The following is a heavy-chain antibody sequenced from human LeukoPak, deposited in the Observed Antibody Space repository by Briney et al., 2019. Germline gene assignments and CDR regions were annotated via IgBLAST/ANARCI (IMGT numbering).Heavy chain of an antibody. J-gene: IGHJ5*02. V-gene: IGHV3-9*01. D-gene: IGHD3-10*01. Sequence: GGSLRLSCAASGFTFDDYAMHWVRQAPGKGLEWVSGFSWNSDSIAYADSVKGRFTISRDNAKNSLYLQMNSLRAEDTALYYCAKDVTYYYGSGRLDPWGQGTLVTVSS. CDR1: GFTFDDYA. CDR2: FSWNSDSI. CDR3: AKDVTYYYGSGRLDP.